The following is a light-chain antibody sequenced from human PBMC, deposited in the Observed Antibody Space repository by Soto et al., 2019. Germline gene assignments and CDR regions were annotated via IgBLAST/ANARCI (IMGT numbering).Light chain of an antibody. CDR1: QSINTW. J-gene: IGKJ1*01. V-gene: IGKV1-5*03. CDR3: QHYYGYSWT. CDR2: WAS. Sequence: DIQMTQSPSTLFASVGDTVTITCRASQSINTWLAWIQQKPGKAPKVLIYWASNLEIGVPSRFSGSGSGTEFTLTISSLQPDDFATYYCQHYYGYSWTFGQGTKVEIK.